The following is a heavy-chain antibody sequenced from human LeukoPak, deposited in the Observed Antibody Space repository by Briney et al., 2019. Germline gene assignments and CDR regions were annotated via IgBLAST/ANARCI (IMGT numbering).Heavy chain of an antibody. D-gene: IGHD3-3*01. Sequence: GGSLRLSCAASGFTFSSYGMHWVRQAPGKGLEWVAVIWYDGSNKYYADSVKGRFTISRDNSKNTLYLQMNSLRAEDTAVYYCTRDLYYDFWSGFDYWGQGTLVTVSS. CDR3: TRDLYYDFWSGFDY. J-gene: IGHJ4*02. CDR1: GFTFSSYG. CDR2: IWYDGSNK. V-gene: IGHV3-33*01.